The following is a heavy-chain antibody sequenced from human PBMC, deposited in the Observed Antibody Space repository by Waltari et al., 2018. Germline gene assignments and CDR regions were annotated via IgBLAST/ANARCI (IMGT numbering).Heavy chain of an antibody. Sequence: QVQLVQSGAEVKKPGASVKVSCKASGYTFPSYYMHWVRQAPGQGLEWMGIINPSGGSTSYAQKFQGRVTMTRDTSTSTVYMELSSLRSEDTAVYYCARDLGFGELSGWGQGTLVTVSS. CDR2: INPSGGST. CDR1: GYTFPSYY. V-gene: IGHV1-46*01. CDR3: ARDLGFGELSG. J-gene: IGHJ4*02. D-gene: IGHD3-10*01.